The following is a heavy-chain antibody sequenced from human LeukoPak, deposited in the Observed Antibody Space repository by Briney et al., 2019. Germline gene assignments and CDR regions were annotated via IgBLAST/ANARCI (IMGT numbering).Heavy chain of an antibody. CDR2: ILFDGSNK. CDR3: ATAESNYDILTGYSRY. D-gene: IGHD3-9*01. Sequence: PGGSLRLSCAASGFTFSRYGMHWVRQAPGKGLEWVAVILFDGSNKYYADSVKGRFTISRDNSKNTLYLQMNSLRAEDTAVYYCATAESNYDILTGYSRYWGQGTLVTVSS. V-gene: IGHV3-30*19. CDR1: GFTFSRYG. J-gene: IGHJ4*02.